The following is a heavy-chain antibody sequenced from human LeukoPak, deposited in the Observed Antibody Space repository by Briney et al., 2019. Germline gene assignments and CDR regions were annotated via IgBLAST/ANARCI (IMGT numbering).Heavy chain of an antibody. J-gene: IGHJ4*02. CDR3: ARGLWSDY. D-gene: IGHD3-16*01. CDR2: INHSGST. CDR1: GGSFSGYY. V-gene: IGHV4-34*01. Sequence: SETLSLTCAVYGGSFSGYYWSWICQPPGKGLEWIGEINHSGSTNYNPSLKSRVTISVDTSKNQFSLKLSSVTAADTAVYYCARGLWSDYWGQGTLVTVSS.